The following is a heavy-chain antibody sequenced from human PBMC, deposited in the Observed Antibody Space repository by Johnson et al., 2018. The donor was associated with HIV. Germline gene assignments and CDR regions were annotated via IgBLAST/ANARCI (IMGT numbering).Heavy chain of an antibody. CDR3: ARDRALSHPGGAFDI. J-gene: IGHJ3*02. D-gene: IGHD2/OR15-2a*01. CDR2: ISSRSGITI. CDR1: GFTFSDYY. Sequence: QVQLVESGGGVVQPGRSLRLSCAASGFTFSDYYMTWIRQAPGKGLEWVSYISSRSGITIYYADSVRGRFTISRDNAKNSLYLQMNSLRAEDTAVYYCARDRALSHPGGAFDIWGQGTMV. V-gene: IGHV3-11*04.